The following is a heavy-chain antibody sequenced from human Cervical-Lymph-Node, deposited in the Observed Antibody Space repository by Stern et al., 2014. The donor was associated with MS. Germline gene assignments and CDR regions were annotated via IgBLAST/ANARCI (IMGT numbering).Heavy chain of an antibody. CDR2: INPNSGGT. D-gene: IGHD3-10*01. CDR3: ARGGGYSYSTLDY. V-gene: IGHV1-2*02. J-gene: IGHJ4*02. CDR1: AYTITDYY. Sequence: MQLVESGAEVKKPGASVKVSCKASAYTITDYYTHWVRQAPGHGLEWMGWINPNSGGTYSAQKFQGRLTMTRDTSISTAYMELSSLRSDDTAVYYCARGGGYSYSTLDYWGQGTQVTVSS.